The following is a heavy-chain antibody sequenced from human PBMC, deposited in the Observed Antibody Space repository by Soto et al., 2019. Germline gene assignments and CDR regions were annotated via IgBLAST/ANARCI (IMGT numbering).Heavy chain of an antibody. CDR2: INHRGNT. V-gene: IGHV4-34*01. J-gene: IGHJ5*02. CDR3: ASCRGEFDA. D-gene: IGHD2-21*01. CDR1: GASLSDNY. Sequence: SETLSLTCAVYGASLSDNYCNWLRQPPGKGLEWIGEINHRGNTNYNPSLRSRVTISIDTSKNQLSLNLRSVSAADTAVYYCASCRGEFDAWGQGTPVTVSS.